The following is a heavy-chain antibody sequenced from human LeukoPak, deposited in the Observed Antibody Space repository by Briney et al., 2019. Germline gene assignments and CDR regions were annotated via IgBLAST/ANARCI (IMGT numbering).Heavy chain of an antibody. Sequence: PGGSLRLSCAAXXXXXXXXXXXXVXXXXXXXXVWVSRIDGDGXSTNYADSVXGRFTISRDNAKNTLYLQMNSLRAEDTAXYYXARGYSGYFXXWGQGTLVTVPS. J-gene: IGHJ4*02. V-gene: IGHV3-74*01. CDR1: XXXXXXXX. D-gene: IGHD5-12*01. CDR3: ARGYSGYFXX. CDR2: IDGDGXST.